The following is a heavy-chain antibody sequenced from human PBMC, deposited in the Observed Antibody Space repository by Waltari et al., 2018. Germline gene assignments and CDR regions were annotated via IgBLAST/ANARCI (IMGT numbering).Heavy chain of an antibody. CDR2: INQDGRDK. CDR3: ARDVPNGYFDY. Sequence: VPWLRSGGGLIRRGGSLDLPLGVLVSTFKNYWMTWVRQAPGKGLEWVANINQDGRDKNYVDSVEGRFTISRDNAQNSVYLQMNSLRAEDTAVYYCARDVPNGYFDYWGSGTLVTVSS. D-gene: IGHD1-1*01. J-gene: IGHJ4*02. V-gene: IGHV3-7*01. CDR1: VSTFKNYW.